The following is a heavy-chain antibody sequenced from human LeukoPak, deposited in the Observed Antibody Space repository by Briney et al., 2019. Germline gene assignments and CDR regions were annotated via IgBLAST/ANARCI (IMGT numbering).Heavy chain of an antibody. CDR2: ISGSGGAT. J-gene: IGHJ4*02. D-gene: IGHD3-10*01. V-gene: IGHV3-23*01. Sequence: GWSLRLSCAASGFTFSSYSINWVRQAPGKGLEWVSAISGSGGATSYADSVKGRFTISRDNSKNTLYLQMNSLRAEDTAVYYCAKGPPSYYDSGSFIDYWGQGTLVTVSS. CDR3: AKGPPSYYDSGSFIDY. CDR1: GFTFSSYS.